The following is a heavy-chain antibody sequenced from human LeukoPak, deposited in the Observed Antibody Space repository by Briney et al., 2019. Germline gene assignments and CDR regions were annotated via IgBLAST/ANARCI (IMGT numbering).Heavy chain of an antibody. V-gene: IGHV1-69*01. D-gene: IGHD2-2*01. CDR2: IIPIFGTA. CDR3: ARVGCSSTSCYHPHAFDI. Sequence: GSSVKVSRKASGGTFSSYAISWVRQAPGQGLEWMGGIIPIFGTANYAQKFQGRVTITADESTSTAYMELSSLRSEDTAVYYCARVGCSSTSCYHPHAFDIWGQGTMVTVSS. J-gene: IGHJ3*02. CDR1: GGTFSSYA.